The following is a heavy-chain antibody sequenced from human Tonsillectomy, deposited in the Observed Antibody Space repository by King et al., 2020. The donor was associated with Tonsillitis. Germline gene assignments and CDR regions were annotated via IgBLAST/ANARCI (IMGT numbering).Heavy chain of an antibody. CDR2: IIPIFGTP. D-gene: IGHD3-22*01. CDR3: ARVDSNGYDYYFDY. CDR1: GGTLSSYA. J-gene: IGHJ4*02. V-gene: IGHV1-69*01. Sequence: QLVQSGAEVKKPGSSVKVSCKASGGTLSSYAISWVRQDPGQGLEWMGGIIPIFGTPNYAQKLQGRVTITADESTSTAYMELSSLGSEDTAVYYCARVDSNGYDYYFDYWGQGTLFTVSS.